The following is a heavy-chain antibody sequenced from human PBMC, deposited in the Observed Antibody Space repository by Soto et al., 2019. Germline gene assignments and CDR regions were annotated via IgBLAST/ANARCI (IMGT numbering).Heavy chain of an antibody. CDR2: IYYSGST. CDR3: ARRPGDGDYVVGWFDY. CDR1: GGSISSSSYY. D-gene: IGHD4-17*01. J-gene: IGHJ4*01. Sequence: SETLSLTSTVSGGSISSSSYYWGWFRQPPGKGLEWIGSIYYSGSTYYNPSLKSRVTISVDTSKNQFSLKLSSVTAADTAVYYCARRPGDGDYVVGWFDYRGHGTLVTVS. V-gene: IGHV4-39*01.